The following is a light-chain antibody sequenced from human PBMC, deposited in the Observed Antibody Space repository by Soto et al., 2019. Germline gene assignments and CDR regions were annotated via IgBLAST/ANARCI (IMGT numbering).Light chain of an antibody. CDR3: QQYYSYPT. CDR2: AAS. Sequence: AIRMTQSPSSFSASTGDRVTITCRASQGISSYLAWYQQKPAKAPKLLIYAASTLQNGVPSRFSGSGSRKDFTLTFGCLQSEDFATYYCQQYYSYPTFGQGTKVEIK. CDR1: QGISSY. V-gene: IGKV1-8*01. J-gene: IGKJ1*01.